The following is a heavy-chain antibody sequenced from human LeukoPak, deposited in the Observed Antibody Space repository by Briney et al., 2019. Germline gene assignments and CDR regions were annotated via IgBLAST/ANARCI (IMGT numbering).Heavy chain of an antibody. J-gene: IGHJ4*02. V-gene: IGHV1-2*02. Sequence: ASVKVSCKASGYTFTGYYMHWVRQAPGQGLEWMGWINPNSGGTNYAQKFQGGVTMTRDTSVSTAYMELGRLRSDDTAVYYCARDGSMSAAGPSDYWGQGTLVTVSS. D-gene: IGHD6-13*01. CDR1: GYTFTGYY. CDR3: ARDGSMSAAGPSDY. CDR2: INPNSGGT.